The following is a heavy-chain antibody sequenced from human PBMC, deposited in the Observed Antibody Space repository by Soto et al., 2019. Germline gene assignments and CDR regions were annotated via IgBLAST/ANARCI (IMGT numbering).Heavy chain of an antibody. CDR2: ISYDGSNK. V-gene: IGHV3-30-3*01. CDR3: ARAMSPPTRIVVVPGAIRAYCYYGMDV. CDR1: GFTFSSYA. Sequence: PGGSLRLSCAASGFTFSSYAMHWVRQAPGKGLEWVAVISYDGSNKYYADSVKGRFTISRDNSKNTLYLQMNSLRAEDTAVYYCARAMSPPTRIVVVPGAIRAYCYYGMDVWGQGTTVTVSS. D-gene: IGHD2-2*02. J-gene: IGHJ6*02.